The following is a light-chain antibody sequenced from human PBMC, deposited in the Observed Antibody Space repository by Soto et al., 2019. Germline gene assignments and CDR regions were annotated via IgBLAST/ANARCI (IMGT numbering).Light chain of an antibody. CDR2: AAS. J-gene: IGKJ3*01. V-gene: IGKV1-39*01. CDR3: QQSYSTPLT. CDR1: QSITNY. Sequence: DIQMTQSPSSLSASVGDRVTITCRASQSITNYLNWYQQKPGKAPKFQIYAASNLQSGVPSRFSGSGSGTDFTLTISSLQPEDFATYYCQQSYSTPLTFGPGTKVDIK.